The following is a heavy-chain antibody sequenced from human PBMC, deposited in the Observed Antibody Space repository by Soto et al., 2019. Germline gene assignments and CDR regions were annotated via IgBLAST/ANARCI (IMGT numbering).Heavy chain of an antibody. V-gene: IGHV1-69*06. CDR1: GGTFSSYA. Sequence: QVQLVQSGAEVKKPGSSVKVSCKTSGGTFSSYAISWVRQAPGQGRAWMGGIIPIFCTANYAQKFQGRVTITADKSTSTAYMELSSLRSEDTAVYYCARECGLRQLGYDGMDVWGQGTTVTVSS. J-gene: IGHJ6*02. D-gene: IGHD3-3*01. CDR3: ARECGLRQLGYDGMDV. CDR2: IIPIFCTA.